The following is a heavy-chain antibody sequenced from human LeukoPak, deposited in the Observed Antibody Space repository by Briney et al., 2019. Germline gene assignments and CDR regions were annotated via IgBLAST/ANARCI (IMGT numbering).Heavy chain of an antibody. CDR2: IYYSGST. J-gene: IGHJ4*02. Sequence: SETLSLTCTASGGSISSYYWSWIRQPPGKGLEWIGYIYYSGSTNYNPSLKSRVTISVDTSKNQFSLKLSSVTAADTAVYYCARDRRFGEFGYWGQGTLVTVSS. CDR1: GGSISSYY. V-gene: IGHV4-59*01. CDR3: ARDRRFGEFGY. D-gene: IGHD3-10*01.